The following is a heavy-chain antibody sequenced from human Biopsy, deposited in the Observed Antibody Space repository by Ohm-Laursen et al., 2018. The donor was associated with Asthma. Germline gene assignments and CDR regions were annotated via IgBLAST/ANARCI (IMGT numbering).Heavy chain of an antibody. CDR3: AKAVDYSHYYGIDV. Sequence: APSAKVSCKTSGYTFNRAGITWVRQAPGQGLEWMGWISVYNGNTKAAQKLQDRVTMITDTSTSTAYMELRSLRSDDTAAYFCAKAVDYSHYYGIDVWGQGTTVTVS. CDR2: ISVYNGNT. D-gene: IGHD3-10*01. J-gene: IGHJ6*02. CDR1: GYTFNRAG. V-gene: IGHV1-18*01.